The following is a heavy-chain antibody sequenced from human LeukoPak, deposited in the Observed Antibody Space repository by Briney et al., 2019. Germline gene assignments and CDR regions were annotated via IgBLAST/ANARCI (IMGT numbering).Heavy chain of an antibody. J-gene: IGHJ4*02. CDR2: ISSDGSTT. CDR3: AREDALERLQ. V-gene: IGHV3-74*01. CDR1: GLTFRGYW. Sequence: GGSLRLSCVVSGLTFRGYWMHWVRQAPGKGLVWLSRISSDGSTTNYADSVKGRFIISRDNAENTLYMEVNNLRAEDTGLYYCAREDALERLQWGQGTLVTVSS. D-gene: IGHD6-25*01.